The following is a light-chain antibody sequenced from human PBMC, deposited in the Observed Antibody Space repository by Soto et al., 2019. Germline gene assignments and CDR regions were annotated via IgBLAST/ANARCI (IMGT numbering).Light chain of an antibody. CDR2: GAS. CDR3: QQYVNSIT. CDR1: QSVSSNY. Sequence: EIVLTQSPGPLSLSPGERATLSCRASQSVSSNYLAWYQQRPGQAPRLLIYGASSRATGIPDRFSGSGSGTDFTLSISRLETEDFAVYYCQQYVNSITLGLGTRLEI. V-gene: IGKV3-20*01. J-gene: IGKJ5*01.